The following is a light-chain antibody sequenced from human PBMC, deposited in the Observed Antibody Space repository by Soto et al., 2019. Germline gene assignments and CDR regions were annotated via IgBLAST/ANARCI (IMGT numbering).Light chain of an antibody. J-gene: IGLJ3*02. CDR2: ENN. Sequence: QSALTRPPSVSAAPGQKVTISCSGSSSNIGNNYVSWYQQLPGTAPKLLIYENNKRPSGIPDRFSGSKSGTSATLGITGLQTGDEADYYCGTWDSSLSAGVFGGGTKVTVL. V-gene: IGLV1-51*02. CDR3: GTWDSSLSAGV. CDR1: SSNIGNNY.